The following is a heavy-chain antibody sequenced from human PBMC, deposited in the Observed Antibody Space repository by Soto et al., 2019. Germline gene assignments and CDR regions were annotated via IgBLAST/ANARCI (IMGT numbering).Heavy chain of an antibody. D-gene: IGHD6-19*01. CDR1: GSTFSSYS. V-gene: IGHV3-48*01. CDR3: ARDIVAGSGWYTYDY. CDR2: ISGSSSNI. Sequence: PGGSLRLSCAASGSTFSSYSMNWVRQAPGKGLEWVSYISGSSSNIYYADSVKGRFTISRDNAMNSLYLQMNSLRAEDTAVYYCARDIVAGSGWYTYDYWGQGTPVTVSS. J-gene: IGHJ4*02.